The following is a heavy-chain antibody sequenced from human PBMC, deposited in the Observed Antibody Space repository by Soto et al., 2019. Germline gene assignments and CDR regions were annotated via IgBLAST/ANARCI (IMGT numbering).Heavy chain of an antibody. CDR3: ARQLYFSGCRCFDYYYYGMDV. V-gene: IGHV5-10-1*01. CDR1: GYSFTSYW. CDR2: IDPSDSYT. J-gene: IGHJ6*02. Sequence: GESLKISCKGSGYSFTSYWISWVRQMPWKGLEWMGRIDPSDSYTNYSPSFQGHVTISADKSISTAYLQWSSLKASDTAMYYCARQLYFSGCRCFDYYYYGMDVWGQGTTVTGSS. D-gene: IGHD2-15*01.